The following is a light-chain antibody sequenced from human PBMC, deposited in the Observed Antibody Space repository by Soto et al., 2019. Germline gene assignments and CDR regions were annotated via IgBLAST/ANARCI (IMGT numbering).Light chain of an antibody. Sequence: IQMTQSPSSLSASVGDRVTITCRASQSISTYVNWYQRKPGKAPKLLIYASSSLQSGVPSRFSGSGSGTHFTLTINSLQPEDFATYYCQQSFSTPRTFGPGTRVE. CDR1: QSISTY. V-gene: IGKV1-39*01. CDR3: QQSFSTPRT. J-gene: IGKJ1*01. CDR2: ASS.